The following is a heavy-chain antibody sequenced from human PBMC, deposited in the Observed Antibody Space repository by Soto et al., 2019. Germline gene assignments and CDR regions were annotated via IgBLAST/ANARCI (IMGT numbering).Heavy chain of an antibody. CDR1: GYTFTSYY. V-gene: IGHV1-46*03. CDR2: INPSGGST. Sequence: GASVKVSCKASGYTFTSYYMHWVRQAPGQGLEWMGIINPSGGSTSYAQKFQGRVTMTRDTSTSTFYMELSSLRSEDTAVYYCARVAEYCSGGSCYSDYYYYMDVWGKGTTVTVSS. D-gene: IGHD2-15*01. CDR3: ARVAEYCSGGSCYSDYYYYMDV. J-gene: IGHJ6*03.